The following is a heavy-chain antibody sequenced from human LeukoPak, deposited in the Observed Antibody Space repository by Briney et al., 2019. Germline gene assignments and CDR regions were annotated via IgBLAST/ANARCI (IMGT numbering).Heavy chain of an antibody. Sequence: GGSLRLSCAASGFTFSSHAMSWVRQAPGRGLEWVSAISGSGGSTYYADSVKGRFTISRDNSKNTLYLQMNSLRAEDTAVYYCARELGYCSGASCYFKYYGMDVWGQGTTVTVFS. CDR3: ARELGYCSGASCYFKYYGMDV. V-gene: IGHV3-23*01. CDR2: ISGSGGST. J-gene: IGHJ6*02. CDR1: GFTFSSHA. D-gene: IGHD2-15*01.